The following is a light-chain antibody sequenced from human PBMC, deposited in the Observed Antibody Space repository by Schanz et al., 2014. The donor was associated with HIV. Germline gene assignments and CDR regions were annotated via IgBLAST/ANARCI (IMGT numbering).Light chain of an antibody. CDR1: SSNIGAGYD. V-gene: IGLV1-40*01. CDR3: QSYDVGLSGWV. CDR2: DNN. Sequence: QSVVTQPPSVSGAPGQRVTISCTGSSSNIGAGYDVHWYQQLPGTAPKLLIYDNNNRPSGVPDRFSGSKSGTSASLAITGLQAEDEADYYCQSYDVGLSGWVLGEGTKLTVL. J-gene: IGLJ3*02.